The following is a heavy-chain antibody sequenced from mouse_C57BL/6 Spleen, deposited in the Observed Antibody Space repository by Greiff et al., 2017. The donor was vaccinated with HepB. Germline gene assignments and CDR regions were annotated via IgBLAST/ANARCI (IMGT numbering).Heavy chain of an antibody. CDR1: GFNIKDDY. Sequence: VQLQQSGAELVRPGASVKLSCTASGFNIKDDYMHWVKQRPEQGLEWIGWIDPENGDTEYASKFQGKATITADKSSNTAYLQLSSLTSEDTAVYYCTTFWGESDFGCWGQGATRTVSS. CDR2: IDPENGDT. J-gene: IGHJ2*01. CDR3: TTFWGESDFGC. D-gene: IGHD4-1*01. V-gene: IGHV14-4*01.